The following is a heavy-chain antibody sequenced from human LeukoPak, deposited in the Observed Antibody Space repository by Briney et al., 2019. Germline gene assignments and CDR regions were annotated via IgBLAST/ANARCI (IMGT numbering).Heavy chain of an antibody. CDR3: AREEAPVEGDDAFDF. D-gene: IGHD3-16*01. V-gene: IGHV3-74*01. CDR2: INSDGSVK. Sequence: PGGSLRLSCAASGFTFSTYWMPWVRQTPGKGLVWVSRINSDGSVKDYAGAVKGRFTISRDNAKNTLYLQMNSLRVEDTAVYFCAREEAPVEGDDAFDFWGQGTVVTVFS. J-gene: IGHJ3*01. CDR1: GFTFSTYW.